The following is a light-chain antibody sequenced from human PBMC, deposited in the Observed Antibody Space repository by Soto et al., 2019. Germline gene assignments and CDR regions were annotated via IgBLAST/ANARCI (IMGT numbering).Light chain of an antibody. CDR2: ANS. CDR1: ISNIGANYD. V-gene: IGLV1-40*01. CDR3: QSYDSTLSARYV. Sequence: QSVLTQPPSVSGAPGQRVTISCTGSISNIGANYDVHWYQQRPGTAPKLLIFANSNRPSGVPDRFSGSKSGTSASLVITGLQAEYEGDYYCQSYDSTLSARYVFGTGTKLTVL. J-gene: IGLJ1*01.